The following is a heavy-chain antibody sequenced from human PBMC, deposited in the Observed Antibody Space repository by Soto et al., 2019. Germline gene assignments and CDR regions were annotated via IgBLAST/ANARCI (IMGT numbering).Heavy chain of an antibody. CDR2: MNHNSGDK. CDR1: GYRFSDYY. J-gene: IGHJ6*03. V-gene: IGHV1-2*02. Sequence: QVQLVQSGAEVKKPGASVTVSCKASGYRFSDYYLHWVRQAPGQGPEWMGWMNHNSGDKKYAQKCKGRVTMTRDTSVRTAFMELNWLKSDDTAVYYCARESGGATATLDYYYFYMDVWGIGTTVTVSS. D-gene: IGHD5-12*01. CDR3: ARESGGATATLDYYYFYMDV.